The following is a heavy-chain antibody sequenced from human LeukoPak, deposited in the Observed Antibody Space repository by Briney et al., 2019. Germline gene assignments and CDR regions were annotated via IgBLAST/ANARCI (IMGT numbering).Heavy chain of an antibody. CDR3: ARDPLRYLRVGHYDY. Sequence: GGSLRLSCAASGFTFSNSAMDWVRQVPGKGLEWVSSIDYDSSHIYYAASVRGRFTISRDNARNSVYLQMNSLRVEDTAVYYCARDPLRYLRVGHYDYWGQGTLVAVSS. D-gene: IGHD3-9*01. CDR2: IDYDSSHI. CDR1: GFTFSNSA. V-gene: IGHV3-21*01. J-gene: IGHJ4*02.